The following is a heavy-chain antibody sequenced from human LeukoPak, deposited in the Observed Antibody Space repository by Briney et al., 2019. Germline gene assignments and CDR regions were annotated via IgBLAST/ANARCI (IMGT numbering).Heavy chain of an antibody. CDR3: ARDPDGTGPSDYFDY. D-gene: IGHD1-1*01. CDR1: GFTFSSYE. Sequence: GGSLRLSCAASGFTFSSYEMNWVRQAPGKGLEWVSYISTSGRTIYYADSVKGRFTISRDNAKNSLYLQMNSLRAEDTGVYYCARDPDGTGPSDYFDYWGQGTLVTVSS. J-gene: IGHJ4*02. CDR2: ISTSGRTI. V-gene: IGHV3-48*03.